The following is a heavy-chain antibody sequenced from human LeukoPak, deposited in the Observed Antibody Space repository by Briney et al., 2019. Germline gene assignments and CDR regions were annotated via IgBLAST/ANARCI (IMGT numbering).Heavy chain of an antibody. V-gene: IGHV4-59*01. CDR1: GGSISSYY. D-gene: IGHD6-19*01. CDR3: ARGRYCSGIYYFDY. J-gene: IGHJ4*02. Sequence: PSETLSLTCTVSGGSISSYYWSWIRQPPGKGLEWIGYIYYSGSTNYNPSLKSRVTISVDTSKNQFSLKLSSVTAADTAVYYCARGRYCSGIYYFDYWGQGTLVTVSS. CDR2: IYYSGST.